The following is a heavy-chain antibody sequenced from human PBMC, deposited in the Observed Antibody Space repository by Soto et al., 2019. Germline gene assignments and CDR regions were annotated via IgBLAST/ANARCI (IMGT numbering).Heavy chain of an antibody. CDR1: GFTFSSYS. J-gene: IGHJ6*03. CDR3: ARGSSTAAAGKIYYYYYMDV. CDR2: ISSSSSTI. D-gene: IGHD6-13*01. V-gene: IGHV3-48*01. Sequence: GGSLRLSCAASGFTFSSYSMNWVRQAPGKGLEWVSYISSSSSTIYYADSVKGRFTISRDNAKNSLYLQMNSLRAEDTAVYYCARGSSTAAAGKIYYYYYMDVWGKGTTVTVSS.